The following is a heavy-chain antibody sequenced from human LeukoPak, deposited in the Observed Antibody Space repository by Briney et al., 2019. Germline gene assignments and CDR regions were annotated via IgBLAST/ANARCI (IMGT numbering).Heavy chain of an antibody. CDR2: IYYNGII. Sequence: SETLSLTCTVSGGSISSGDYYWSWIRQPPGKGLEWIGYIYYNGIINYNPSLKSRVTISVDTSRNQFSMKLNSVTAADTAVYYCAGSGGLANTGAVFDYWGQGTLVTVSS. CDR3: AGSGGLANTGAVFDY. CDR1: GGSISSGDYY. J-gene: IGHJ4*02. D-gene: IGHD3-10*01. V-gene: IGHV4-61*08.